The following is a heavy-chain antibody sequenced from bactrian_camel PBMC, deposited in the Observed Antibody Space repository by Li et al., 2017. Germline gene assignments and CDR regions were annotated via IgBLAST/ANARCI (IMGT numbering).Heavy chain of an antibody. J-gene: IGHJ4*01. CDR2: LKWDGTDT. D-gene: IGHD7*01. V-gene: IGHV3S7*01. CDR3: AADWGIANCLAGSWSPADFDY. Sequence: HVQLVESGGDLVQPGGSLRLSCAASGFIFSNYAMSWVRQAPGKGLEWVSTLKWDGTDTYYADFVKGRFTISHDNVNNNLYLQMDNLKPEDTGMFYCAADWGIANCLAGSWSPADFDYWGRGTQVTVS. CDR1: GFIFSNYA.